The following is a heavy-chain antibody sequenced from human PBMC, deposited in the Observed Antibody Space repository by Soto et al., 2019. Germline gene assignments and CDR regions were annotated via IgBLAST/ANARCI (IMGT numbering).Heavy chain of an antibody. J-gene: IGHJ5*02. CDR2: IYYSENT. CDR3: ARNGDCTRPGCIVGWFEP. CDR1: GVSISSGDYY. D-gene: IGHD2-8*01. Sequence: SETLSLTCTVSGVSISSGDYYWSWIRQTPGKGLEWIGYIYYSENTYYNPSLKSRVTISVDTSKNQFSLKLSSVTAADTAVYYCARNGDCTRPGCIVGWFEPWGPGTLVTVSS. V-gene: IGHV4-30-4*01.